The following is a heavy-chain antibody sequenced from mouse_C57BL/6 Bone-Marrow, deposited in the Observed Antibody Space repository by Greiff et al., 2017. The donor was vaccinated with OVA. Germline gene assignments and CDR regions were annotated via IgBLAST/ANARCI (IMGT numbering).Heavy chain of an antibody. J-gene: IGHJ4*01. V-gene: IGHV1-53*01. CDR1: GYTFTSYW. CDR3: ARKDYYGSIYAMDY. CDR2: INPSNGGT. D-gene: IGHD1-1*01. Sequence: QVQLQQPGTELAKPGASVKLSCKASGYTFTSYWMHWVKQRPGQGLEWIGNINPSNGGTNYNEKFKSKATLTVVKSSSTAYMQLSSLTSEDSAVYYGARKDYYGSIYAMDYWGQGTSVTVSS.